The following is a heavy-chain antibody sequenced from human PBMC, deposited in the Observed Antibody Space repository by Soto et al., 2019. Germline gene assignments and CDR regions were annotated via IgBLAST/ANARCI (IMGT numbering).Heavy chain of an antibody. J-gene: IGHJ4*02. Sequence: SRPTLVNPTQTLTQTCTFSGFSLSTSGVGVGWIRQPPGKALEWLALIYWDDDKRYSPSLKSRLTITKDTSKNQVVLTMTNMDPVDTATYYCAHSYLRFWEWYSGPSLDNWGEGTLVTVSS. V-gene: IGHV2-5*02. CDR2: IYWDDDK. D-gene: IGHD3-3*01. CDR1: GFSLSTSGVG. CDR3: AHSYLRFWEWYSGPSLDN.